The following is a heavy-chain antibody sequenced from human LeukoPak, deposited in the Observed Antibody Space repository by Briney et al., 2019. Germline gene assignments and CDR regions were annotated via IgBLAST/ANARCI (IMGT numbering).Heavy chain of an antibody. J-gene: IGHJ3*02. CDR1: GFTFSSYW. CDR3: ARDLVPSYYYDSFDI. Sequence: GGSLRLSCAASGFTFSSYWMSWVRQAPGKGLEWVANIKQDGSEKYYVDSVKGRFTISRDNAKNSLYLQMNSLRAEDTAVYYCARDLVPSYYYDSFDIWGQGTMVTVSS. V-gene: IGHV3-7*01. D-gene: IGHD3-22*01. CDR2: IKQDGSEK.